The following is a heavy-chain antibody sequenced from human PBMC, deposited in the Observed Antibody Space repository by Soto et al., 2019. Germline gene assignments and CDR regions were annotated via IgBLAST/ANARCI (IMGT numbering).Heavy chain of an antibody. Sequence: EVQLLESGGGVVQPGGSLRLSCAASGFTFTSFGMSWVRQSPGKGLEWVASISAGGGSTYYADSVKGRFTISRDKSKNTLYVQTNSLRAEDTAVYHCALLSGYDWDCVWGQGTTVTVSS. J-gene: IGHJ6*02. CDR2: ISAGGGST. D-gene: IGHD5-12*01. V-gene: IGHV3-23*01. CDR3: ALLSGYDWDCV. CDR1: GFTFTSFG.